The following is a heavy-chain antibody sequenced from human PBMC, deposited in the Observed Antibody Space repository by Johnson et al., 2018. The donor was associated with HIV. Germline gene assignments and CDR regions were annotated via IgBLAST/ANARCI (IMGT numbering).Heavy chain of an antibody. J-gene: IGHJ3*02. D-gene: IGHD6-6*01. CDR2: ISYDGSNK. CDR3: ARDPSAWGQLDDAFEI. CDR1: GFTFSSYA. V-gene: IGHV3-30-3*01. Sequence: QVQLVESGGGVVQPGRSLRLSCAASGFTFSSYAMHWVRQAPGKGLEWVAVISYDGSNKYYADSVKGRFTITRDNAKNSLYLQMNSLRAGDTAVYYCARDPSAWGQLDDAFEIWCKGTMVTVSS.